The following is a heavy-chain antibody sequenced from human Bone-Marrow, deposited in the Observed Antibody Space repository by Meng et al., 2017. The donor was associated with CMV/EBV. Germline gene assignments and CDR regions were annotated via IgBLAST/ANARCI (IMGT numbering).Heavy chain of an antibody. D-gene: IGHD5-18*01. V-gene: IGHV3-20*01. Sequence: GGSLRLSCAASGFIFDDYGMTWVRQTPGKGLEWVSGINWNGGSTGYADSVKGRFTISRDNAKNSLYLQMNSLRAEDTALYHCARGAGTAMAPAGYWGQGTLVTVSS. CDR1: GFIFDDYG. CDR3: ARGAGTAMAPAGY. J-gene: IGHJ4*02. CDR2: INWNGGST.